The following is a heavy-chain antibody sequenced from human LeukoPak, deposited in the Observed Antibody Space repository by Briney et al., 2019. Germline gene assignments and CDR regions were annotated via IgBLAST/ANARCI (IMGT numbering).Heavy chain of an antibody. J-gene: IGHJ4*02. V-gene: IGHV3-15*01. CDR1: GFTFSNAW. CDR2: IKSKTDGGTT. CDR3: TTDNGAYCGGDCYSGFDY. D-gene: IGHD2-21*02. Sequence: GGSLRLSCAASGFTFSNAWMSWVRQAPGKGLEWVGRIKSKTDGGTTDYAAPVKGRFTISRDDSKNTLYLQMNSLKTEDTAVYYCTTDNGAYCGGDCYSGFDYWGQGTLVTVSS.